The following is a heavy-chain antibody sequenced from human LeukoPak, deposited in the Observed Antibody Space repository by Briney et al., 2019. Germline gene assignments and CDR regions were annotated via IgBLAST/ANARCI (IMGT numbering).Heavy chain of an antibody. Sequence: SETLSLTCNVSGASISSSGYYWGWIRQPPGKGLEWIGSIYYSGSTYYNPSLKSRVTISVDTSKNQFSLKLSSVTAADTAVYYCARDMEYYDSSGYRAPDFDYWGQGTLVTVSS. CDR3: ARDMEYYDSSGYRAPDFDY. V-gene: IGHV4-39*07. J-gene: IGHJ4*02. D-gene: IGHD3-22*01. CDR2: IYYSGST. CDR1: GASISSSGYY.